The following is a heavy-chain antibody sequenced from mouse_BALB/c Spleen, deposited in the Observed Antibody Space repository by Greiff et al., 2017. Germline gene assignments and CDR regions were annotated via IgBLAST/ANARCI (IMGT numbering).Heavy chain of an antibody. D-gene: IGHD2-4*01. CDR3: SRSLDYDVYFDY. J-gene: IGHJ2*01. CDR2: IDPANGNT. Sequence: EVQLQQSGAELVKPGASVKLSCTASGFTFKDTYMHWVKQRPEQGLEWMGRIDPANGNTKYDPKFQGKATITADTSSNTAYLQISSLTSEDTAVYYCSRSLDYDVYFDYWGQGTTLTVSS. CDR1: GFTFKDTY. V-gene: IGHV14-3*02.